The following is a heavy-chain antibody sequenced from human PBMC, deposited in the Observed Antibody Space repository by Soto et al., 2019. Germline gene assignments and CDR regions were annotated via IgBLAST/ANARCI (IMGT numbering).Heavy chain of an antibody. V-gene: IGHV1-2*02. J-gene: IGHJ4*02. Sequence: QVHLEQSGAEVKKAGASVKISCKASGYSFAAYYINWVRQVSGQGLEWMGWINPNTGVTDYAQKFQGRVTLTRDTSIKTAYLALTSLRSADTAVYYCAKIYTWNEWQGGSDYWGQGTLLTVSS. CDR2: INPNTGVT. CDR1: GYSFAAYY. CDR3: AKIYTWNEWQGGSDY. D-gene: IGHD3-3*01.